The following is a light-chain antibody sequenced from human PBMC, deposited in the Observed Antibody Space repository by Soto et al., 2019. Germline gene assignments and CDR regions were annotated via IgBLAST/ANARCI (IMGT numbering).Light chain of an antibody. CDR2: KTS. J-gene: IGKJ4*01. Sequence: DIQMTQSPSTLSASVGDRVTITCRASQSFSSWLAWYQQKPGKAPKLLIYKTSTLESGVPSRFSGSGSGTEFTLNTSSLQPDDFATYYCHQYNSNPLTFGGGTKVELK. CDR1: QSFSSW. CDR3: HQYNSNPLT. V-gene: IGKV1-5*03.